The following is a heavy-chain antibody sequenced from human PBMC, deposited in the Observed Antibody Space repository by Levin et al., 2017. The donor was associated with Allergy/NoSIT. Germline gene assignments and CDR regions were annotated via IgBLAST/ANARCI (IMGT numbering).Heavy chain of an antibody. CDR3: ARGLSSFYYYGMDV. J-gene: IGHJ6*02. Sequence: SGGSLRLSCAASGFKFDDYMMHWVRQAPGKGLEWVSLISWDGANGYYSDSVKGRFTVSRDNTKNSLYLQMNSLRTEDTALYYCARGLSSFYYYGMDVWGQGTTVTVSS. CDR1: GFKFDDYM. V-gene: IGHV3-43*01. CDR2: ISWDGANG. D-gene: IGHD2-2*01.